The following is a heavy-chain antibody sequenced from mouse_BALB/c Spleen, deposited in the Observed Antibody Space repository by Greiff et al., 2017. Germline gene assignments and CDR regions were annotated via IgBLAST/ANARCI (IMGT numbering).Heavy chain of an antibody. Sequence: VQLKQSGPGLVKPSQSLSLTCSVTGYSITSGYYWNWIRQFPGNKLEWMGYISYDGSNNYNPSLKNRISITRDTSKNQFFLKLNSVTTEDTATYYCARCLYDGYLDYWGQGTTLTVSS. J-gene: IGHJ2*01. V-gene: IGHV3-6*02. CDR2: ISYDGSN. CDR1: GYSITSGYY. CDR3: ARCLYDGYLDY. D-gene: IGHD2-3*01.